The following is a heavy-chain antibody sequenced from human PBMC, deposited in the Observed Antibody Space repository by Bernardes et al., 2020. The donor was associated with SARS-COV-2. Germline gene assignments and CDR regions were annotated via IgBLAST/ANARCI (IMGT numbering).Heavy chain of an antibody. D-gene: IGHD4-17*01. Sequence: SETLSLTCAVYGGSFSGYYWSWIRQPPGKGLEWIGEINHSGSTNYNPSLKSRVTISVDTSKNQFSLKLSSVTAADTAVYYCARGHGDYGSFPYYYYMDVWGKGTTVTVSS. CDR2: INHSGST. CDR1: GGSFSGYY. CDR3: ARGHGDYGSFPYYYYMDV. V-gene: IGHV4-34*01. J-gene: IGHJ6*03.